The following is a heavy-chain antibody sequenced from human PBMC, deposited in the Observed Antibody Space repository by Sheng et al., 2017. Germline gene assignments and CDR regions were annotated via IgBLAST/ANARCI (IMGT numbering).Heavy chain of an antibody. V-gene: IGHV4-59*01. CDR2: IYYSGST. CDR3: ARTIEGWFDP. Sequence: QVQLQESGPGLVKPSETLSLTCTVSGGSISSYYWSWIRQPPGKGLEWIGYIYYSGSTNYNPSLKSRVTISVDTSKNQFSLKLSSVTAADTAVYYCARTIEGWFDPWGQGTLGHRLL. J-gene: IGHJ5*02. CDR1: GGSISSYY. D-gene: IGHD3-3*01.